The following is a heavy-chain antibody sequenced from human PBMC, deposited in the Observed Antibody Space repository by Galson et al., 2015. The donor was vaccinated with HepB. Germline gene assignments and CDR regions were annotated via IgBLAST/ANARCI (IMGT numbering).Heavy chain of an antibody. CDR2: ISGSGGST. Sequence: SLRLSCAASGFTFSSYAMSWVRQAPGKGLEWVSAISGSGGSTYYADSVKGRFTISRDNSKNTLYLQMNSLRAEDTAVYYCAKDREILSIIAARPDYYYMDVWGKGTTVTVSS. J-gene: IGHJ6*03. V-gene: IGHV3-23*01. CDR3: AKDREILSIIAARPDYYYMDV. CDR1: GFTFSSYA. D-gene: IGHD6-6*01.